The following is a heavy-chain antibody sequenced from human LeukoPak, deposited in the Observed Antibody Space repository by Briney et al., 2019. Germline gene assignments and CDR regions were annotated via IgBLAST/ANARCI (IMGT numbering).Heavy chain of an antibody. D-gene: IGHD3-10*01. Sequence: SETLSLTCTVCGGSISSSSYYWGWIRQPPGKGLEWIGSIYHSGSTYYNPSLKSRVTISVDTSKNQFSLKLSSVTAADTAVYYCARDLTTYYGSGSDMDVWGKGTTVTVSS. J-gene: IGHJ6*03. CDR2: IYHSGST. V-gene: IGHV4-39*07. CDR3: ARDLTTYYGSGSDMDV. CDR1: GGSISSSSYY.